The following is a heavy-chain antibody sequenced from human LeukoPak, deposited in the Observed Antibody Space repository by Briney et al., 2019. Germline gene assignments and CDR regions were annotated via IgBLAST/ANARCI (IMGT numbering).Heavy chain of an antibody. V-gene: IGHV3-30*18. D-gene: IGHD3-9*01. CDR2: ISYDGSKQ. CDR1: GFTFSSHD. J-gene: IGHJ4*02. Sequence: GGSLRLSCAASGFTFSSHDMHWVRQAPGKGLEWVAAISYDGSKQLYADSVKGRFTISRDNSKNTLNLQMNSLRDEDTAVYYCAKDGARYLLTYYFEYWGQGTLVTVST. CDR3: AKDGARYLLTYYFEY.